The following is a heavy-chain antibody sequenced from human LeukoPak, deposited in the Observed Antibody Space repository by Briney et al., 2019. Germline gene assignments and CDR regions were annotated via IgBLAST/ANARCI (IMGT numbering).Heavy chain of an antibody. CDR1: GFTFSSYD. V-gene: IGHV3-13*01. Sequence: GGSLRLSCAASGFTFSSYDMHWVRQATGKGLEWVSAIGTAGDTYYPGSVKGRFTISRENAKNSLYLQMNSLRAGDTAVYYCASTSRDSSGWYYFDYWGQGTLVTVSS. D-gene: IGHD6-19*01. CDR2: IGTAGDT. J-gene: IGHJ4*02. CDR3: ASTSRDSSGWYYFDY.